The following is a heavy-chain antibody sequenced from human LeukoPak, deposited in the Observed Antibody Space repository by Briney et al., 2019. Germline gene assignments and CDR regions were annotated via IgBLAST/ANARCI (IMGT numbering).Heavy chain of an antibody. V-gene: IGHV4-59*01. CDR2: IYYSGST. CDR3: ARRYYDFWSGYSGGFDY. J-gene: IGHJ4*02. CDR1: GGSISSYY. Sequence: SETLSLTCTVSGGSISSYYWSWIRQPPGKGLEWIGYIYYSGSTNYNPSLKSRVTIPVDTSKNQFSLKLSSVTAADTAVYYCARRYYDFWSGYSGGFDYWGQGNLVTVSS. D-gene: IGHD3-3*01.